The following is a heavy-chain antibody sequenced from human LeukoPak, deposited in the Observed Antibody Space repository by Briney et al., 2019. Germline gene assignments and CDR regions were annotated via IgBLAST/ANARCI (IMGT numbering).Heavy chain of an antibody. CDR1: GGTFSSYA. D-gene: IGHD5-18*01. Sequence: ASVKVSCKASGGTFSSYAISWVRQAPGQGLEWMGGIIPIFGTANYAQKFQGRVTITTDESTSTAYMELSSLRSEDTAVYYCARSLVDTAMAAYNWFDPWGQGTLVTVSS. CDR3: ARSLVDTAMAAYNWFDP. CDR2: IIPIFGTA. J-gene: IGHJ5*02. V-gene: IGHV1-69*05.